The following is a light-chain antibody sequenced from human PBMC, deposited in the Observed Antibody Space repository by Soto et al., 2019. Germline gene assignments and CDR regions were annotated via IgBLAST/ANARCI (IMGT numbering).Light chain of an antibody. CDR1: TGAVTSGHY. V-gene: IGLV7-46*01. CDR2: DTY. Sequence: QTVVTQEPSLTVSPGGTVTLTCGSSTGAVTSGHYPYWFQQRPGQVPRTLIYDTYNKQSWTPARFSGSLLGGRAALTLSGAQPEDEAVYYCLLVCKGCRAFGGGTKLTVL. CDR3: LLVCKGCRA. J-gene: IGLJ2*01.